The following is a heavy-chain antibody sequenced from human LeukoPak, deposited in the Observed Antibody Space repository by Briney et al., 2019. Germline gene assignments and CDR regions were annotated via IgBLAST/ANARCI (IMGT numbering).Heavy chain of an antibody. J-gene: IGHJ4*02. CDR3: TREGITAGTDY. D-gene: IGHD6-13*01. CDR1: GFTFRSYW. Sequence: GSLRLSCAASGFTFRSYWMSWVRQAPGKGMEWVANIKQAGSEKYYVDSVKGRFTISRDNAKNSLYLQMNSLRAEDTAVYYCTREGITAGTDYWGQGTLVTVSS. CDR2: IKQAGSEK. V-gene: IGHV3-7*01.